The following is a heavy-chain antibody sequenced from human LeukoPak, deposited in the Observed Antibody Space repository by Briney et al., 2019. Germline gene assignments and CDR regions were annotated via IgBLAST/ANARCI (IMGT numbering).Heavy chain of an antibody. J-gene: IGHJ4*02. D-gene: IGHD2-15*01. Sequence: GGSLRLSCAASGFTFSSYSMNGVRQAPGKGLEWASSSSSSSSYIYYADPVKGRFTISRDNAKNSLYLQMNSLRAEDTAVYYCARDLDSYCSGGSCYSDYWGQGTLVTVSS. CDR2: SSSSSSYI. V-gene: IGHV3-21*01. CDR1: GFTFSSYS. CDR3: ARDLDSYCSGGSCYSDY.